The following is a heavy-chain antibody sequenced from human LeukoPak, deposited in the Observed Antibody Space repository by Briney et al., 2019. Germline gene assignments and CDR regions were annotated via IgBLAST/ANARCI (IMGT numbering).Heavy chain of an antibody. J-gene: IGHJ4*02. Sequence: GGSLRLSCSASGFTFSTYAMSWVRQPPGKGLEWVSAIRGSGDSTYYAESVKGRFTISRDNSKNTLYLQMNSLRAEDTAVYYCAKRFRGTSGLYYFDSWGQGTLVTVSS. CDR1: GFTFSTYA. CDR2: IRGSGDST. CDR3: AKRFRGTSGLYYFDS. D-gene: IGHD2/OR15-2a*01. V-gene: IGHV3-23*01.